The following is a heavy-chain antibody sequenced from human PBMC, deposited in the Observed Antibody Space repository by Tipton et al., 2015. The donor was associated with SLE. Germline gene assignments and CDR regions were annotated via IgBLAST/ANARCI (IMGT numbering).Heavy chain of an antibody. V-gene: IGHV4-59*01. D-gene: IGHD1-26*01. CDR2: IYNRGST. CDR3: ARLQSWDSPGGGFIDY. J-gene: IGHJ4*02. Sequence: GLVKPSETLSLTCTVSGGSISSYQWSWIRQSPGKGLEWIGYIYNRGSTKYNPSLKSRVTISVDTSSNQFSLKVRSVTAADTAVYYCARLQSWDSPGGGFIDYWGQGTLVTVSS. CDR1: GGSISSYQ.